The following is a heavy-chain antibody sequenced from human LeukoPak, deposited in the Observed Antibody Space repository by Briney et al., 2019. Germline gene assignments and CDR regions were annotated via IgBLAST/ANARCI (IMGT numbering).Heavy chain of an antibody. V-gene: IGHV3-21*01. Sequence: GGSLRLSCAASGFTFSSYSMNWVRQAPGKGLEWVSSISSSSSYIYYADSVKGRLTISRDNAKNSLYLQMNSLRAEDTAVYYCARGPYYYDSRRFDYWGQGTLVTVSS. D-gene: IGHD3-22*01. CDR1: GFTFSSYS. CDR2: ISSSSSYI. CDR3: ARGPYYYDSRRFDY. J-gene: IGHJ4*02.